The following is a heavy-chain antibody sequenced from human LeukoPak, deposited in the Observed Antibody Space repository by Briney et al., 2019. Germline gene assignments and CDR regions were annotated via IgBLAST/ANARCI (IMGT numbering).Heavy chain of an antibody. Sequence: GGXLRLSCAASKFTFSNYAMRWVRQARGKGVEGVSAISGSGGTTYYAESVKGGFTISRDNSKKTVYLQVNSLRAEDTAVYYCAKKMGSGTYSTFDMWGQGTMVTVSS. J-gene: IGHJ3*02. CDR3: AKKMGSGTYSTFDM. V-gene: IGHV3-23*01. D-gene: IGHD1-26*01. CDR2: ISGSGGTT. CDR1: KFTFSNYA.